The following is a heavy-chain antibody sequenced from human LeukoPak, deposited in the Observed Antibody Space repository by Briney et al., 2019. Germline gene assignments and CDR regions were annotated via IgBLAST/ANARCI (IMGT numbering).Heavy chain of an antibody. CDR3: ARVRGRGTYFLDY. CDR2: MYSSGST. CDR1: GGSVTSGSYY. J-gene: IGHJ4*02. Sequence: TSSETLSLTCTVSGGSVTSGSYYWSWLRQPPGKGLEWIGYMYSSGSTNYNPSLQSRVTISVDTSNNQFSLKLSSVTAADTAMYYCARVRGRGTYFLDYWGQGTLVTVSS. D-gene: IGHD1-26*01. V-gene: IGHV4-61*01.